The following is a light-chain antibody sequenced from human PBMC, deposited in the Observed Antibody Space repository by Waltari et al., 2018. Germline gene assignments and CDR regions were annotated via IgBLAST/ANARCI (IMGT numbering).Light chain of an antibody. CDR3: QHYLRLPVT. V-gene: IGKV3-20*01. CDR1: QSVSRA. CDR2: GAS. Sequence: EIVLTQSPGTLALSLGERATVSCRASQSVSRALAWYQQKPGQAPSLLIYGASTRATGIPDRFSGRGSGTDVSLTISRLEPDDFAVYYCQHYLRLPVTFGQGTTVEI. J-gene: IGKJ1*01.